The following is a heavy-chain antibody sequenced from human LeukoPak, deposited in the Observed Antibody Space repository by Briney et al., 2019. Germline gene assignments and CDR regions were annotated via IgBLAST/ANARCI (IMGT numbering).Heavy chain of an antibody. CDR3: ARGDSYNYYFYYMDV. V-gene: IGHV3-64*01. CDR1: GFTLSSYP. D-gene: IGHD5-24*01. J-gene: IGHJ6*03. CDR2: ISRNGGTT. Sequence: GGSLRLSCAASGFTLSSYPMHWVRQAPGKGLEYVSSISRNGGTTYYANALKGRFTISRDTSKNTLYLQMGSLRAEDMAVYYCARGDSYNYYFYYMDVWGKGTTVTVSS.